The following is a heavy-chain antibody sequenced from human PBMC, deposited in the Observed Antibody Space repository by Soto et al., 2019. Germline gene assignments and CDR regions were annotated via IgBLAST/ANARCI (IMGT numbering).Heavy chain of an antibody. Sequence: GASVKVSCKASGYTFTSYDINWVRQATGQGLEWMGWMNPNSGNTGYAQKFQGRVTMTRNTSISTAYMELSSLRSEDTAVYYCARRKGYNWNYAYYYYMDVWGKGTTVTVSS. D-gene: IGHD1-7*01. CDR1: GYTFTSYD. CDR2: MNPNSGNT. J-gene: IGHJ6*03. CDR3: ARRKGYNWNYAYYYYMDV. V-gene: IGHV1-8*01.